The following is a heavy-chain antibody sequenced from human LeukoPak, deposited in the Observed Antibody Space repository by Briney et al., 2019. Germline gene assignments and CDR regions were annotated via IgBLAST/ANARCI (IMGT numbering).Heavy chain of an antibody. D-gene: IGHD6-19*01. CDR1: GYTFTSYG. Sequence: SVKVSCKASGYTFTSYGISWVRQAPGQGLEWMGWISPYNENTNYAQMLHARFTMTTETSTSTAYMELTTLRSDDTAVYYCARDPDMKSSGYYSDYWGQGTLVTASS. CDR3: ARDPDMKSSGYYSDY. CDR2: ISPYNENT. V-gene: IGHV1-18*01. J-gene: IGHJ4*02.